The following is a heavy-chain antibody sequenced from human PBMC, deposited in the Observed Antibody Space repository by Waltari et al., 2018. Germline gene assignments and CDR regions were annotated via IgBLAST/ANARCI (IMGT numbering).Heavy chain of an antibody. Sequence: EEQLVESGGGLVQPGGSLRLSCVVSGFTVSSIYVSWVRQAPGKCLEWVSLIFRDGTTYYADSVKGRFTISRDNSKNTLFLQMNSLRAEDTAIYYCAHVHEYAFHVWGQGTMVTVSS. D-gene: IGHD1-1*01. CDR3: AHVHEYAFHV. CDR2: IFRDGTT. J-gene: IGHJ3*01. CDR1: GFTVSSIY. V-gene: IGHV3-66*01.